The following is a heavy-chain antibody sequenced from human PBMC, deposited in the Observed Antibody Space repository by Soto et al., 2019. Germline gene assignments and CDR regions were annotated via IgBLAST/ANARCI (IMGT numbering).Heavy chain of an antibody. V-gene: IGHV4-30-4*01. CDR1: GGSISSGDYY. J-gene: IGHJ4*02. D-gene: IGHD2-8*02. CDR2: IYYSGNT. Sequence: SETLSLTCTVSGGSISSGDYYWSWIRQPPGKGLEWIGCIYYSGNTYYNPSLKRRFSISVDTSKNQFSLKLTSVTAADTAVYYCARDKITGLFDYWGQGTLVTVSS. CDR3: ARDKITGLFDY.